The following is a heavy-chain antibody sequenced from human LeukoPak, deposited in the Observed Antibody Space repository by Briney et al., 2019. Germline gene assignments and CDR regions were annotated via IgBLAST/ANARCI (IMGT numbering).Heavy chain of an antibody. CDR1: GYAFNSYD. J-gene: IGHJ3*02. CDR2: MNPNTGNT. V-gene: IGHV1-8*01. CDR3: ARDSFEIIPGAAFDI. Sequence: GASVKVSCKASGYAFNSYDINWVRQATGQGLEWMGWMNPNTGNTGYGERFQGRDTMTRDNSISTAYMELSSLRSEDTAVYYCARDSFEIIPGAAFDIWGQGTMVTVSS. D-gene: IGHD2-21*01.